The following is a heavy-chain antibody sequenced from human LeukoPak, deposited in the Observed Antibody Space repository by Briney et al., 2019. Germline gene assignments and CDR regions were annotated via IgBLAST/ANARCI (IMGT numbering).Heavy chain of an antibody. J-gene: IGHJ4*02. V-gene: IGHV3-23*01. CDR1: GFTFSSYA. D-gene: IGHD6-13*01. CDR2: ISGSGGST. CDR3: AKDLKFMAAAGTANFDY. Sequence: GGSLRLSCAASGFTFSSYAMSWVRQAPGKGLEWVSAISGSGGSTYYADSVKGRFTISRDNSKNTLYLQMNSLRGDDKALYYCAKDLKFMAAAGTANFDYWGQGTLVTVSS.